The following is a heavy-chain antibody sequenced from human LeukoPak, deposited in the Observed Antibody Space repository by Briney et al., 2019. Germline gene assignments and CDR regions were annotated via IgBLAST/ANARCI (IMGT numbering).Heavy chain of an antibody. CDR2: IDYSGAT. Sequence: SETLSLTCTVSGGSISTYYWSWIRQPPGKGLEWIGYIDYSGATSYNPSLKSRVTMSVDTSKHQFSLKLSSVTAADTAVYYCARVGSYCFEYWGQGTLVTVSS. J-gene: IGHJ4*02. CDR1: GGSISTYY. CDR3: ARVGSYCFEY. V-gene: IGHV4-59*01. D-gene: IGHD3-10*01.